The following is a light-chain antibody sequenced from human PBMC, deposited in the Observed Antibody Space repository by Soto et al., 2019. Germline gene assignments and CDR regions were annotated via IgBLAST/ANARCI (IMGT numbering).Light chain of an antibody. Sequence: QSALTQPRSVSGALGQSVTISCTGTSSDVGTYNYVSWYQQHPGKAPKVMIYDVSERPSGVPDRFSGSKSGNTASLTISGLQAEDEAEYYCCSYAGSPRYVLGTGTKLTVL. V-gene: IGLV2-11*01. CDR1: SSDVGTYNY. CDR3: CSYAGSPRYV. J-gene: IGLJ1*01. CDR2: DVS.